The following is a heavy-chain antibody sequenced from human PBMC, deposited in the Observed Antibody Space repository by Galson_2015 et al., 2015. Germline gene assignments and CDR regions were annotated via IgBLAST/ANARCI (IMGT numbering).Heavy chain of an antibody. CDR3: ARAYPSSGGYVIDP. CDR1: GFTFSNYA. J-gene: IGHJ5*02. CDR2: ISYAGSNK. D-gene: IGHD6-19*01. V-gene: IGHV3-30-3*01. Sequence: SLRLSCAASGFTFSNYAMHWVRQAPGKGLEWVAIISYAGSNKYYADSVKGRFIISRDNSKNTLYLQMNSLRAEDTAVYYCARAYPSSGGYVIDPWGQGTLVTVSS.